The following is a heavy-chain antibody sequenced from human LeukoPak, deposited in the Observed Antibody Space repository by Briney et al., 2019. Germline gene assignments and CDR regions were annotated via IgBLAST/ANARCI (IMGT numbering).Heavy chain of an antibody. J-gene: IGHJ4*02. CDR2: IYSGGST. CDR3: ARDTTAAADY. V-gene: IGHV3-66*01. D-gene: IGHD6-13*01. Sequence: GSLRLSCAASGFTFSGYAMSWVRQAPGKGLEWVSVIYSGGSTYYADSVKGRFTISRDNSKNTLYLQMNSLRAEDTAVYYCARDTTAAADYWGQGTLVTVSS. CDR1: GFTFSGYA.